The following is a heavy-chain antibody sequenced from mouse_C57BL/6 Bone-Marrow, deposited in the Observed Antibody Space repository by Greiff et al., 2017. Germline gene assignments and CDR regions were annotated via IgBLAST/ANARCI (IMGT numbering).Heavy chain of an antibody. V-gene: IGHV14-4*01. Sequence: EVKLVESGAELVRPGASVKLSCTASGFNIKDDYMHWVKQRPEQGLEWIGWIDPENGDTEYASKFQGKATITADTSSNTAYLQLSSLTSEATAVYSCTPYDYDEGWGQGTLVTVSA. CDR1: GFNIKDDY. CDR3: TPYDYDEG. CDR2: IDPENGDT. J-gene: IGHJ3*01. D-gene: IGHD2-4*01.